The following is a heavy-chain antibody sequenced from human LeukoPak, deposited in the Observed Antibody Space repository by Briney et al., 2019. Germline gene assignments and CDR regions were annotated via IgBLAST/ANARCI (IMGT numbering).Heavy chain of an antibody. CDR3: ARAGYSYGYALFYFDY. CDR2: ICYSGST. D-gene: IGHD5-18*01. Sequence: SGTLCLSCTASGCSISSYYRSWIRQPPGKGLECIGFICYSGSTNCNPSLKSRVTISVDTSKNQFSLKLSSVTAADTAVYYCARAGYSYGYALFYFDYWGQGTLVTVSS. CDR1: GCSISSYY. V-gene: IGHV4-59*01. J-gene: IGHJ4*02.